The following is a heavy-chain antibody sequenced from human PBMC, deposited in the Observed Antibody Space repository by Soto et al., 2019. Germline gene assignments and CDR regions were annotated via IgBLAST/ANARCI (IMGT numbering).Heavy chain of an antibody. CDR2: ISGNGGST. CDR3: KKDSIDGYNYPWY. CDR1: GFTFSNYG. D-gene: IGHD5-12*01. Sequence: PGGSLRLSCAASGFTFSNYGMTWVRQAPGKRLEWVSSISGNGGSTYYADSVKGRFTISRDNSKNTLYLQMNNLRAEDTAIYYCKKDSIDGYNYPWYWGQGTLVTVSS. J-gene: IGHJ4*02. V-gene: IGHV3-23*01.